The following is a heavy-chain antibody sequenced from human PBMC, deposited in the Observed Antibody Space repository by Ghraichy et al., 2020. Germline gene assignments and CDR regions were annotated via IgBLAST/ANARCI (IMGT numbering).Heavy chain of an antibody. D-gene: IGHD6-13*01. CDR1: GFTFSSYW. CDR2: IKSDGSGI. CDR3: ARDLYYSSFDY. Sequence: GGSLRLSCAASGFTFSSYWMNWVRQDPGKGLVWVSRIKSDGSGIIYADSVKGRFTISRDNAKNTLYLQMNSLRAEDTAVYYCARDLYYSSFDYWGQGILVTVSS. J-gene: IGHJ4*02. V-gene: IGHV3-74*01.